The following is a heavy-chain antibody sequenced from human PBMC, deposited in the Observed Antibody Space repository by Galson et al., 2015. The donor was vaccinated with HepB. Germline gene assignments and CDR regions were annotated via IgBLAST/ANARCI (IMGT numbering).Heavy chain of an antibody. V-gene: IGHV3-23*01. Sequence: SLRLSCAASGFSFSSYAMSWVRQAPGQGLEWVSSISGNGGRTHYADSVKGRFTISGDNSRNTLYLQMNSLRPEDTAVYYCAKDSIASSGAGWGMDVWGQGTTVTVSS. D-gene: IGHD2-21*01. J-gene: IGHJ6*02. CDR3: AKDSIASSGAGWGMDV. CDR1: GFSFSSYA. CDR2: ISGNGGRT.